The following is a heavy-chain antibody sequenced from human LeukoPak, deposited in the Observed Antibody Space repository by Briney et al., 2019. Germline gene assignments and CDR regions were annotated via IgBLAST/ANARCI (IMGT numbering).Heavy chain of an antibody. J-gene: IGHJ4*02. CDR3: AKRSGPNSGPFDS. CDR2: VRKDATEK. CDR1: GFIFTEYG. Sequence: GGSLRLSCAASGFIFTEYGMYWVRQAPGKGLEWVAFVRKDATEKKYADSVEGRFTISRDDSENTVYLKMNNLRVDDTAVYYCAKRSGPNSGPFDSWGQGTPVIVSS. D-gene: IGHD1-1*01. V-gene: IGHV3-30*02.